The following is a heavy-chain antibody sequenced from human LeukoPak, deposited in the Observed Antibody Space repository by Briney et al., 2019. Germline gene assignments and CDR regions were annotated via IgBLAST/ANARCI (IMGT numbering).Heavy chain of an antibody. CDR2: INPNSGGT. Sequence: ASVKVSCKASGYTFTGYYMHWVRQAPGQGLEWMGWINPNSGGTNYAQKFQGWVTMTRDTSTSTVYMELSSLRSEDTAVYYCARGRWELLLDYWGQGTLVTVSS. CDR1: GYTFTGYY. V-gene: IGHV1-2*04. CDR3: ARGRWELLLDY. J-gene: IGHJ4*02. D-gene: IGHD1-26*01.